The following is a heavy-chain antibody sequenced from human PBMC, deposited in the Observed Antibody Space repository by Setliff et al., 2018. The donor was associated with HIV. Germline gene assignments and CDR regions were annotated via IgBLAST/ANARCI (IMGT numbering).Heavy chain of an antibody. CDR2: ISGSAGTT. D-gene: IGHD2-21*01. CDR3: VRDLARVIAH. Sequence: PGESLKISCAASGFTFSSYAMSWVRQAPGKGLDWVSAISGSAGTTYYADSVKGRFTISRDNSKNTLYLQMNSLTAEDTALYYCVRDLARVIAHWGQGTLVTVSS. CDR1: GFTFSSYA. V-gene: IGHV3-23*01. J-gene: IGHJ4*02.